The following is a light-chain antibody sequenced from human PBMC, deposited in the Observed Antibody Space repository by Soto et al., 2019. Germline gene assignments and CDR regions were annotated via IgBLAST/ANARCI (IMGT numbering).Light chain of an antibody. CDR1: QGIRNF. J-gene: IGKJ3*01. V-gene: IGKV1-27*01. CDR2: AAS. CDR3: QKYSSVPV. Sequence: DIQMTQSPTSLSASVGDRVTITCRASQGIRNFVAWYQQKPGKAPKLLIYAASTLQSGVPSRFSGSGSGTDFTLTIKSLQPVDVATYSCQKYSSVPVFGPGTKVEIK.